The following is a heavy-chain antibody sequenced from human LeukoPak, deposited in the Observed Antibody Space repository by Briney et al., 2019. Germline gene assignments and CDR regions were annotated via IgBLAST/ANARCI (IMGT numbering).Heavy chain of an antibody. D-gene: IGHD1-7*01. Sequence: GESLKISCKDSESRFTNYWIGWVRQMPGKGLEWMGIIHPDDSDTRYSPSFQGQVTISADKSSSTAYLQWNSLKASDTAMYYCTRARHGNCYWDYWGQGTLVTVSS. V-gene: IGHV5-51*01. CDR2: IHPDDSDT. CDR1: ESRFTNYW. CDR3: TRARHGNCYWDY. J-gene: IGHJ4*02.